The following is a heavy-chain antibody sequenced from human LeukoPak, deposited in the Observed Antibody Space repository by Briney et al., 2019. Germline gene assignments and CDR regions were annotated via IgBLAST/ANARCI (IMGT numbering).Heavy chain of an antibody. CDR2: ISGSGGST. CDR3: AKEFRKSSSGWYGGGFDY. D-gene: IGHD6-19*01. Sequence: GGSLRLSCAASGFTFSSYGMSWVRQAPGKGLEWVSAISGSGGSTYYADSVKGRFTISRDNSKNTLYLQMNSLRAEDTAVYYCAKEFRKSSSGWYGGGFDYWGQGTLVTVSS. V-gene: IGHV3-23*01. CDR1: GFTFSSYG. J-gene: IGHJ4*02.